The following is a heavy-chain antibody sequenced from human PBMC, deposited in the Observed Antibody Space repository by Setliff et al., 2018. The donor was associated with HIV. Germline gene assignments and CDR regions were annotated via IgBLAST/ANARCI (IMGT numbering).Heavy chain of an antibody. CDR3: AREGLWFGDRGYFMDV. CDR1: GYTFTSYG. D-gene: IGHD3-10*01. Sequence: ASVKVSCKASGYTFTSYGIAWVRQAPGQGLEWMGWIGADNGNTNYAQRFQGRVTMTTDTSTSTVYMELRSLTSDDTAVYYCAREGLWFGDRGYFMDVWGEGTAVTVSS. J-gene: IGHJ6*03. CDR2: IGADNGNT. V-gene: IGHV1-18*04.